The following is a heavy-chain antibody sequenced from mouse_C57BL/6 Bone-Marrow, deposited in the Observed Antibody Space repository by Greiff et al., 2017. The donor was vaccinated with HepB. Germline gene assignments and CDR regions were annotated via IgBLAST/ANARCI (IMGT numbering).Heavy chain of an antibody. D-gene: IGHD2-12*01. Sequence: QVQLQQSGAELVRPGASVTLSCKASGYTFTDYEMHWVKQTPVHGLEWIGAIDPETGGTAYNQKFKGKAILTADKSSSTAYMELRSLTSEDSAVYYCTGYCSGYAMDYWGQGTSVTVSS. V-gene: IGHV1-15*01. CDR2: IDPETGGT. CDR3: TGYCSGYAMDY. J-gene: IGHJ4*01. CDR1: GYTFTDYE.